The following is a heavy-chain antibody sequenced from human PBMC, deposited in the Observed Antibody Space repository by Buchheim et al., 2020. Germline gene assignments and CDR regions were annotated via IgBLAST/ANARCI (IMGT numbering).Heavy chain of an antibody. V-gene: IGHV3-23*01. J-gene: IGHJ6*02. Sequence: EVQLLESGGGLVQPGGSLRLSCAASGFTFRSYAMSWVRQAPGKGLEWVSDISGRGGSTYYADSVKGRFTSSRDNSKNTLYLQMNSLRAEDTAVYYCGKSSEVPHGFYYYGMDVWGQGTT. CDR1: GFTFRSYA. D-gene: IGHD2-2*01. CDR3: GKSSEVPHGFYYYGMDV. CDR2: ISGRGGST.